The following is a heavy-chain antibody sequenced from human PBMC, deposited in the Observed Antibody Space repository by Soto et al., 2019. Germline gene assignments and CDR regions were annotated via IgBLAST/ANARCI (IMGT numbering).Heavy chain of an antibody. CDR1: GFTFSSYG. Sequence: GGSLRLSCGASGFTFSSYGRNWVRQAPGKGLEWVSYISSSSSTIYYADSVKGRFTISRDNAKNSLYLQMNSLRAEDTAVYYCARVYGIAVAGTLDYWGQGTLVTVSS. V-gene: IGHV3-48*01. CDR2: ISSSSSTI. J-gene: IGHJ4*02. CDR3: ARVYGIAVAGTLDY. D-gene: IGHD6-19*01.